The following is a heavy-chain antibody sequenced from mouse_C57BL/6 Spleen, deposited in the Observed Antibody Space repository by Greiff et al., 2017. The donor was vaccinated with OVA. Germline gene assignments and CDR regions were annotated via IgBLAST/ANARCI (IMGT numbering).Heavy chain of an antibody. Sequence: QVQLQQSGAELVKPGASVKLSCKASGYTFTEYTIHWVKQRSGQGLEWIGWFYPGSGSIKYNEKFKDKATLTADKSSSTVYMELSRLTSEDSAVYFCARYEDGPLYYGSSYYAMDYWGQGTSVTVSS. CDR1: GYTFTEYT. J-gene: IGHJ4*01. CDR2: FYPGSGSI. V-gene: IGHV1-62-2*01. CDR3: ARYEDGPLYYGSSYYAMDY. D-gene: IGHD1-1*01.